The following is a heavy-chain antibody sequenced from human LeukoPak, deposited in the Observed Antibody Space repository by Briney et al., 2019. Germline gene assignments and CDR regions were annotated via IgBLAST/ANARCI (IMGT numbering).Heavy chain of an antibody. Sequence: GGSLRLSCTASGFPFIEYSMNWVRQAPGKGLEWISYIGIDSGNTKYAGSVRGRFTISADKAKNSLYLQMNSLRVEDTAVYYCARDHNYAFDNWGQGTLVSVAS. CDR1: GFPFIEYS. CDR3: ARDHNYAFDN. V-gene: IGHV3-48*01. D-gene: IGHD1-1*01. CDR2: IGIDSGNT. J-gene: IGHJ4*02.